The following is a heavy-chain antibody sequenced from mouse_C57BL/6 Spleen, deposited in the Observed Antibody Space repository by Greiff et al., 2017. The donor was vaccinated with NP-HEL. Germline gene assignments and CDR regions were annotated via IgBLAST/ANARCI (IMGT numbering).Heavy chain of an antibody. D-gene: IGHD2-4*01. CDR2: ISSGGDYI. CDR1: GFTFSSYA. CDR3: TRDDYDYDVGYFDY. J-gene: IGHJ2*01. Sequence: EVQLVESGEGLVKPGGSLKLSCAASGFTFSSYAMSWVRQTPEKRLEWVAYISSGGDYIYYADTVKGRFTISRDNARNTLYLQRSSLKSEDTAMYYCTRDDYDYDVGYFDYWGQGTTLTVSS. V-gene: IGHV5-9-1*02.